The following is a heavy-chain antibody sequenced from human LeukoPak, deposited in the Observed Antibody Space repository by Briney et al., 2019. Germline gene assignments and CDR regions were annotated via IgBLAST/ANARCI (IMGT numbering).Heavy chain of an antibody. D-gene: IGHD1-1*01. J-gene: IGHJ4*02. Sequence: GRSLRLSCAASGFTFSSYAMHWVRQAPGKGLEWVAVISYDGSNKYYADSVRGRFTISRDNSKNTLYLQMNSLRTEDTAVYHCARDPLGTRPGFDYWGQGTLVTVSS. CDR1: GFTFSSYA. CDR3: ARDPLGTRPGFDY. CDR2: ISYDGSNK. V-gene: IGHV3-30*04.